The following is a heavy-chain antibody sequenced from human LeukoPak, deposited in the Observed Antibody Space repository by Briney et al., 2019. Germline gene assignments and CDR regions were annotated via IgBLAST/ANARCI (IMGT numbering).Heavy chain of an antibody. CDR3: ARVSLMYSSSWYGRGNWFDP. V-gene: IGHV3-23*01. J-gene: IGHJ5*02. D-gene: IGHD6-13*01. Sequence: GGSLRLSCAASGFTFSSYAMSWVRQAPGKGLEWVSAISGSGGSTYYADSVKGRFTISRDNSKNTLYLQMNSLRAEDTAVYYCARVSLMYSSSWYGRGNWFDPWGQGTLVTVSS. CDR2: ISGSGGST. CDR1: GFTFSSYA.